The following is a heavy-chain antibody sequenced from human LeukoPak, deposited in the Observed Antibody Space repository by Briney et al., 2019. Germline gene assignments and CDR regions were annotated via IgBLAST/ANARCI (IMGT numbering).Heavy chain of an antibody. CDR1: GFTFSSYS. Sequence: PGGSLRLSCAASGFTFSSYSMNWVRQAPGKGLEWVSSISSSSSYIYYADSVKGRFTISRDNAKNSLYLQMNSLRAEDTAVYYCARDVGYCSSTSCYDAFDIWGQGTMVTVSS. J-gene: IGHJ3*02. CDR2: ISSSSSYI. V-gene: IGHV3-21*01. CDR3: ARDVGYCSSTSCYDAFDI. D-gene: IGHD2-2*01.